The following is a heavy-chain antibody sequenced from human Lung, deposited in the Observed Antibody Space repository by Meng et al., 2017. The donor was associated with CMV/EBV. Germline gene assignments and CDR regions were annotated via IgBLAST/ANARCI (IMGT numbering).Heavy chain of an antibody. CDR1: GFTTSNSD. CDR2: VSWNGSRT. J-gene: IGHJ5*02. CDR3: AKIQDIVVVPAEGLNWFDP. V-gene: IGHV3-19*01. Sequence: ESMMISCAASGFTTSNSDMNWLRQAPGKVLGRVSGVSWNGSRTHYADSVKGRFIISRDNSRNFLYQQMNSLRPEDMAVYYCAKIQDIVVVPAEGLNWFDPWGQGTLVTVSS. D-gene: IGHD2-2*01.